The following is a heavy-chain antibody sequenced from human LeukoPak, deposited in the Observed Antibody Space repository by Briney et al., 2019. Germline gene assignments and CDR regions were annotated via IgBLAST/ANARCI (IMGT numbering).Heavy chain of an antibody. CDR2: IYETGDT. J-gene: IGHJ4*02. D-gene: IGHD6-19*01. CDR1: GGSIRNYY. CDR3: ARHPFSAPFDY. Sequence: QTSETLSLTCTVSGGSIRNYYWSWIRQPPGKGLEYIGYIYETGDTNSNPSLKSRVTISLDTSKNQFSLKVNSVTAADTAMYYCARHPFSAPFDYWGPGILVTVSS. V-gene: IGHV4-59*08.